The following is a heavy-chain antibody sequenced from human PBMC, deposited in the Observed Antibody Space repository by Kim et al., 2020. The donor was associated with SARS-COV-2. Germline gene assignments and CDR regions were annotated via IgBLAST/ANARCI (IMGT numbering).Heavy chain of an antibody. D-gene: IGHD1-26*01. Sequence: SETLSLTCIVSGGSISSGGYYWSWIRQHPGKGLEWIGYIYYSGTTYYNPSLKSRVTISVDTSKNQFSLRLRSVSAADTAVYYFAWAPGATHFDYLGQGTPVTVSS. CDR2: IYYSGTT. J-gene: IGHJ4*02. CDR3: AWAPGATHFDY. V-gene: IGHV4-31*03. CDR1: GGSISSGGYY.